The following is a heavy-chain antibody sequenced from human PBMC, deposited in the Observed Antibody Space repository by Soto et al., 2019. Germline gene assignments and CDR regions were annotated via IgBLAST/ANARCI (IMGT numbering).Heavy chain of an antibody. J-gene: IGHJ4*02. CDR1: GGSISSGDYY. Sequence: PSETMSLTCTFSGGSISSGDYYLSWIRQPPGKGLEWIGYIYYSGSTYCNPSLKSPVTISVDTPKNQFARKGSSVTAAETAVEYCERIVGTTARPELCAYWGQGTLVTASS. CDR2: IYYSGST. V-gene: IGHV4-30-4*01. D-gene: IGHD1-26*01. CDR3: ERIVGTTARPELCAY.